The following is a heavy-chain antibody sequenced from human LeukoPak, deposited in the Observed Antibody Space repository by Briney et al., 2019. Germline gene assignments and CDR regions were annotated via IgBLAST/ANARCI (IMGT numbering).Heavy chain of an antibody. CDR3: ARGRFGGQEGYFES. Sequence: ASVKVSCKESGYTFTSYSIHWVRQAPGQGLQWMGIITPSGGGTNYAQNLQGRVIMTRDTSTSTVYMELSSLRSEDTAVYFCARGRFGGQEGYFESWGQGTPVTVSS. V-gene: IGHV1-46*01. CDR1: GYTFTSYS. CDR2: ITPSGGGT. J-gene: IGHJ4*02. D-gene: IGHD3-10*01.